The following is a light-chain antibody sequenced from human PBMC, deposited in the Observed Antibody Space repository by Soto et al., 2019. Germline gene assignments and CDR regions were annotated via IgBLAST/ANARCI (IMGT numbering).Light chain of an antibody. V-gene: IGKV3-15*01. Sequence: EIVMTQSPATLSVSPGERATLSCRASQSVSSNLAWYQQKPGQAPRLLIYGASTGATGIPARFSGSGSGTEFILTISRLQSEDFAVYYCQQYSKWPLTFGGGTKVEIK. CDR1: QSVSSN. CDR3: QQYSKWPLT. J-gene: IGKJ4*01. CDR2: GAS.